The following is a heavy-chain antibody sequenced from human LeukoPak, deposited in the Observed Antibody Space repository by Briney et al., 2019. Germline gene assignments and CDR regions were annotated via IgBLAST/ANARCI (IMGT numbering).Heavy chain of an antibody. CDR2: INPSGGTT. D-gene: IGHD4-17*01. V-gene: IGHV1-46*01. J-gene: IGHJ6*03. Sequence: GASVKVSCKASEYTFTNYYLHSVRQAPGQGLEWMGIINPSGGTTRYAQKFQGRVTMTRDTSTTSVYMEVSSLRSEDTAVYYCATAHFGDYGNDYYHYYMDVWGKGTTVTVS. CDR3: ATAHFGDYGNDYYHYYMDV. CDR1: EYTFTNYY.